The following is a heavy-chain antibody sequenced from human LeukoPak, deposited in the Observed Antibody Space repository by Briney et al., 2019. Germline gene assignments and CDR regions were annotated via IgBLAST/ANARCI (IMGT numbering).Heavy chain of an antibody. CDR2: ISSSGSTI. D-gene: IGHD3-10*02. Sequence: GGSLRLSCAASGFTFNSYWMSWVRQAPGKGLEWVSYISSSGSTIYYADSVKGRFTISRDNAKNSLYLQMNSLRAEDTAVYYCAELGITMIGGVWGKGTTVTISS. CDR3: AELGITMIGGV. V-gene: IGHV3-48*03. CDR1: GFTFNSYW. J-gene: IGHJ6*04.